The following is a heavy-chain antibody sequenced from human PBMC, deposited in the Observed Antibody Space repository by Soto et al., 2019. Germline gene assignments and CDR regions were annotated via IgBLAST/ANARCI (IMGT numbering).Heavy chain of an antibody. CDR3: ARVRYGSENYYKLDY. V-gene: IGHV3-48*03. CDR1: GFTFSTYE. D-gene: IGHD3-10*01. Sequence: GGSLRLSYAASGFTFSTYEMKWVRQAPGKGLEWVSSISGSAGTTYYADTVKGRFTISSDNAKNSLYLQMNSLRAEDTAVYYCARVRYGSENYYKLDYWGQGTLVTVSS. J-gene: IGHJ4*02. CDR2: ISGSAGTT.